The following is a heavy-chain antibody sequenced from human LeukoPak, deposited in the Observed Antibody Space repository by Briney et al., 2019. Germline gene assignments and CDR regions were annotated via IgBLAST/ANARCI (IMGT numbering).Heavy chain of an antibody. CDR3: AVEYSSSARYYFDY. CDR1: GGSFSGYY. CDR2: INHSGST. V-gene: IGHV4-34*01. D-gene: IGHD6-6*01. J-gene: IGHJ4*02. Sequence: PSETLSLTCAVYGGSFSGYYWSWIRQPPGKGLEWIGEINHSGSTNYNPSLKSRVTISVDTSKNQFSLKLSSVTAADTAVYYCAVEYSSSARYYFDYWGQGTLVTVSS.